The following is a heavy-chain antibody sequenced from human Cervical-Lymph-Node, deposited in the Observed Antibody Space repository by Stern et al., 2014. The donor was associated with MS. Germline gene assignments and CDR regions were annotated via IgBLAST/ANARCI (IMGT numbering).Heavy chain of an antibody. J-gene: IGHJ4*02. V-gene: IGHV1-46*01. CDR2: INPSAGNT. D-gene: IGHD6-13*01. CDR1: GYSFTSYF. Sequence: VQLVQSGAEMKKPGASVKVSCMASGYSFTSYFIIWVRQAPGQGLEWMGIINPSAGNTNYAQKFQGRVVMTSDTSTGTVYLELSSLRSEDTAVYYCARDEGVDYWGQGTLVTVSS. CDR3: ARDEGVDY.